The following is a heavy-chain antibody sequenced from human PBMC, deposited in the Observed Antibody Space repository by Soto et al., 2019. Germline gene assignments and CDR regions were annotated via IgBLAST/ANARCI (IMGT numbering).Heavy chain of an antibody. CDR1: GGSISSYY. J-gene: IGHJ6*02. CDR2: IYYSGST. D-gene: IGHD5-18*01. V-gene: IGHV4-59*08. CDR3: ARSRRYSSTPEIYYYYYGMDV. Sequence: SETLSLTCTVSGGSISSYYWSWIRQPPGKGLEWIGYIYYSGSTNYNPSLKSRVTISVDTSKNQFSLKLSSVTAADTAVYYCARSRRYSSTPEIYYYYYGMDVWGQGTTVTVSS.